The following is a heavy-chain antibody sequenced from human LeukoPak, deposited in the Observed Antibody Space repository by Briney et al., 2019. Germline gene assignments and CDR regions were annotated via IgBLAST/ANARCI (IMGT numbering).Heavy chain of an antibody. V-gene: IGHV4-39*07. J-gene: IGHJ3*01. Sequence: SETLSLTCTVSGGSISSGSYYWGWICQPRGGGLEWIGTIYYSGSTYYNPSLKSRVTISVDTSNNQFSLKLTSVTAADTAVYYCARDEYDSSVYRYGDAFDLWGQGTMVTVSS. D-gene: IGHD3-22*01. CDR2: IYYSGST. CDR3: ARDEYDSSVYRYGDAFDL. CDR1: GGSISSGSYY.